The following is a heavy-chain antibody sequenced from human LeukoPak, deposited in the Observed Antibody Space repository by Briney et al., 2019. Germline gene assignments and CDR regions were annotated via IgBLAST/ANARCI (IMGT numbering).Heavy chain of an antibody. CDR1: GYSFTSYW. Sequence: GESLKISCKGSGYSFTSYWIGWGRQMPGKGLEWMGIIYPGDSDTRYSPSFQGQVTISADKSISIAYLQWSSPKASDTAMYYCARSIAAAGTNAFDIWGQGTMVTVSS. CDR2: IYPGDSDT. D-gene: IGHD6-13*01. CDR3: ARSIAAAGTNAFDI. V-gene: IGHV5-51*01. J-gene: IGHJ3*02.